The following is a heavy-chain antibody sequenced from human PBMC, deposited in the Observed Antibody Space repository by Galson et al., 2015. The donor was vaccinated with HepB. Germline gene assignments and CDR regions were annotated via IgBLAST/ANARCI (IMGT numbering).Heavy chain of an antibody. V-gene: IGHV3-33*01. CDR2: IWSDGSSP. J-gene: IGHJ4*02. CDR3: ARDVVDDIDNDDYSSAAGY. D-gene: IGHD4-17*01. CDR1: GFSFNTFV. Sequence: SLRLSCAASGFSFNTFVMHWVRQAPGRGLEWVALIWSDGSSPYYGDSVRGRFTISRDNSKNMLYLQMNNLRVADTAIYYCARDVVDDIDNDDYSSAAGYWGQGTLVNVAS.